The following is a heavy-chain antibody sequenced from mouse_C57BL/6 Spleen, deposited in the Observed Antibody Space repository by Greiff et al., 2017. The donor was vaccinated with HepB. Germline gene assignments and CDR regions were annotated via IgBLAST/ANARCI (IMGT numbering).Heavy chain of an antibody. CDR1: GFTFSDYG. V-gene: IGHV5-17*01. CDR2: ISSGSSTI. D-gene: IGHD2-4*01. CDR3: ARRVITTRDWYFDV. J-gene: IGHJ1*03. Sequence: EVKLVESGGGLVKPGGSLKLSCAASGFTFSDYGMHWVRQAPEKGLEWVAYISSGSSTIYYADTVKGRFTISRDNAKNTLFLQMTSLRSEDTAMYYCARRVITTRDWYFDVWGTGTTVTVSS.